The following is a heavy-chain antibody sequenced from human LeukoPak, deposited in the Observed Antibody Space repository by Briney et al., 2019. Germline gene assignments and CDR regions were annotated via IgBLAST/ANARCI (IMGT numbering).Heavy chain of an antibody. CDR2: IYYSGST. J-gene: IGHJ5*02. V-gene: IGHV4-59*01. Sequence: SETLSLTCTVSGGSISSYYWSWFRQPPGKGLEWIGYIYYSGSTNYNPSLKSRVTISVDTSKNQFSLKLSSVTAADTAVYYCASLSSGSYNWFDPWGQGTLVTVSS. CDR1: GGSISSYY. CDR3: ASLSSGSYNWFDP. D-gene: IGHD1-26*01.